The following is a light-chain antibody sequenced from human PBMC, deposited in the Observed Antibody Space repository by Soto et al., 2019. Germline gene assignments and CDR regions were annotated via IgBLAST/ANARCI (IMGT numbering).Light chain of an antibody. V-gene: IGLV2-8*01. CDR2: EVN. J-gene: IGLJ1*01. Sequence: QSALTQPPSASGSPGQSVTISCTGTSSDVGGCNYVSWYQHHPGKGPKLILYEVNKRPSGVPDRFSGSKSANTASLTVSGLQAEDEADYYCSSYAGSSNYVFGTGTKLTVL. CDR3: SSYAGSSNYV. CDR1: SSDVGGCNY.